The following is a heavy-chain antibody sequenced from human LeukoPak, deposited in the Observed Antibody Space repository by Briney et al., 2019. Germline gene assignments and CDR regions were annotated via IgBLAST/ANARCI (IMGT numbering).Heavy chain of an antibody. V-gene: IGHV3-7*01. D-gene: IGHD4-23*01. Sequence: PGGSLRLSCAASGFTFSSYWMTWVRQAPGQGLEWVANIEKDGSEKNYVDSVKGRFTISRDNAKNSLYLQMDSLRAEDTAVYYCAKDQGYGGYSDDYWGQGTLVTVSS. CDR2: IEKDGSEK. CDR3: AKDQGYGGYSDDY. CDR1: GFTFSSYW. J-gene: IGHJ4*02.